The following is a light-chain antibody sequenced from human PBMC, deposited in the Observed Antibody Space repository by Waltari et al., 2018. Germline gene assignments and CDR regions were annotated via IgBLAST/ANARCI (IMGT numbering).Light chain of an antibody. V-gene: IGKV1-39*01. CDR1: QGISSF. CDR2: YSN. CDR3: QQYQSVPPT. Sequence: DIQMTPSPSSLSSSLVDSVTITCRASQGISSFLNWYQHKPGKAPKLLIYYSNALEKGVPSRFSGSGSGTEFTIIISSLQPEDLATYYCQQYQSVPPTFGQGTKVEIK. J-gene: IGKJ1*01.